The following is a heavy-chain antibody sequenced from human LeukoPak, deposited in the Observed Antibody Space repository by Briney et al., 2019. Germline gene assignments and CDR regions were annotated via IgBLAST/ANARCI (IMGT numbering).Heavy chain of an antibody. CDR2: IVVGSGIT. V-gene: IGHV1-58*01. CDR3: ATPAAVAGTREDY. CDR1: GFTFTSSA. Sequence: ASVKVSCKASGFTFTSSAVQWVRQARGPRLEWIGWIVVGSGITNYAQKFQERVTITRDMSTSTAYMELSSLRSEDTAVYYCATPAAVAGTREDYWGQGTLVTVSS. D-gene: IGHD6-19*01. J-gene: IGHJ4*02.